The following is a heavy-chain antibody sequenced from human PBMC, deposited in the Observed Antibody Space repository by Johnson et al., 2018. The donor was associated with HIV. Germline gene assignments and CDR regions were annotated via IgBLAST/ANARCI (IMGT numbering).Heavy chain of an antibody. CDR1: GFTFSSYG. J-gene: IGHJ3*02. D-gene: IGHD3-10*01. CDR2: IRYDGSNK. Sequence: QVQLVESGGGLVQPGGSLRLSCAASGFTFSSYGMHWVRQAPGKGLEWVAFIRYDGSNKYYADSVKGRFTISRDDSKNTLYLQMNRLTAEDTAVYYCARAPGFSRAFDIWGQGTMVTVSS. CDR3: ARAPGFSRAFDI. V-gene: IGHV3-30*02.